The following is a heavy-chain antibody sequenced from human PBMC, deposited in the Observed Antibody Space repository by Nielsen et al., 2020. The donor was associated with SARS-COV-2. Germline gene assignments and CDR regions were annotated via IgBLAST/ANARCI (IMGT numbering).Heavy chain of an antibody. V-gene: IGHV4-59*01. Sequence: GSLRLSCTVSGGSISHFYWSWIRQPPGKGLEWIGYIYHYGRTDFNPSLESRATISVDTSKNQLSLKLSSVTAADTAVYYCAKYCYSGLDVWGQGTTVTVSS. CDR1: GGSISHFY. CDR3: AKYCYSGLDV. J-gene: IGHJ6*02. CDR2: IYHYGRT.